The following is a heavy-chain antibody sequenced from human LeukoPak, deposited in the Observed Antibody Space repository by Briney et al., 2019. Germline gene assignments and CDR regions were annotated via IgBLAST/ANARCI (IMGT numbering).Heavy chain of an antibody. Sequence: GGSLRLSCAASGFTFSTYNMNWVRQAPGRGLEWVSSISMSSTYIFYTDSVKGRFTISRDNAKNSLYLQMNSLRAEDTAVYYCAKDTHLTDYGGGYWGQGTLVTVSS. CDR2: ISMSSTYI. D-gene: IGHD4-17*01. J-gene: IGHJ4*02. CDR1: GFTFSTYN. V-gene: IGHV3-21*01. CDR3: AKDTHLTDYGGGY.